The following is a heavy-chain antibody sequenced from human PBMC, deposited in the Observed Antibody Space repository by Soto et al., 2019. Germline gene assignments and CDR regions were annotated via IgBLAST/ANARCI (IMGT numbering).Heavy chain of an antibody. Sequence: QLQLQESGPGLVKPSETLSLTCTVSGGSISRSTYYWGWIRQPPGKGLEWIGSIYYSGSTYYNPSLKSRVTISVDTSKNQCSLKLSSVTAADTAVYFCVTNIEYSSSPFDPWGQGTLVTVSS. CDR1: GGSISRSTYY. D-gene: IGHD6-6*01. CDR2: IYYSGST. CDR3: VTNIEYSSSPFDP. J-gene: IGHJ5*02. V-gene: IGHV4-39*01.